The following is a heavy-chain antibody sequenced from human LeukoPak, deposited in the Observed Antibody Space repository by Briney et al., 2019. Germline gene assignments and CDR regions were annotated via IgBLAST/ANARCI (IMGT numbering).Heavy chain of an antibody. Sequence: SETVSLTCSVSGDSLSTYHWNWIRKPPGRGLEWIGYMQSTGNSNYNPSLRSRVTIFVDTSKNQVALILRSVTAADTAVYFCARDKQHSYGRYFDHWGQGALITVSP. V-gene: IGHV4-59*01. CDR2: MQSTGNS. CDR1: GDSLSTYH. J-gene: IGHJ4*02. D-gene: IGHD5-18*01. CDR3: ARDKQHSYGRYFDH.